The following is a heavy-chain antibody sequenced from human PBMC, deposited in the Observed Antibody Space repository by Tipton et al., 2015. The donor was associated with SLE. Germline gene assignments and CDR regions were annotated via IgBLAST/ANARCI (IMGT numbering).Heavy chain of an antibody. CDR1: GVTISSNF. J-gene: IGHJ4*02. Sequence: SGVTISSNFMSWVRQAPGKGLEWVSVFFGADSTYYADSVKGRFIVSRDSSKNTLFLQMNSLRAEDTAVYYSAKGPVSGRRYFDFWGQGTLVTVSS. V-gene: IGHV3-66*01. CDR2: FFGADST. CDR3: AKGPVSGRRYFDF. D-gene: IGHD6-19*01.